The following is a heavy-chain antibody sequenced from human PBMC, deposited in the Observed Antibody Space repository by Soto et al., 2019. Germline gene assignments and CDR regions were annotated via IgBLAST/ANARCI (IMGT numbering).Heavy chain of an antibody. CDR2: IYWDDDK. V-gene: IGHV2-5*02. D-gene: IGHD3-10*02. Sequence: SGPTAGEPTQTLTLTCTFSGFSLTTVGMGVGWIRQPPGKALDWLGIIYWDDDKRYSPSLNGRVTFIKDTSKNQVVLTMTNVDPVDTGTYYCAHRNSRMFAFDIWGQGTLVTVSS. J-gene: IGHJ3*02. CDR1: GFSLTTVGMG. CDR3: AHRNSRMFAFDI.